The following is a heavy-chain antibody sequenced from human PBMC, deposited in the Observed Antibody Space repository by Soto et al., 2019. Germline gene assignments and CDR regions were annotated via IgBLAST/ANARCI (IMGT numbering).Heavy chain of an antibody. CDR3: ARYYFDITSPDSWFDP. CDR2: TYYRSKWYI. J-gene: IGHJ5*02. D-gene: IGHD3-9*01. V-gene: IGHV6-1*01. Sequence: SQTLSLTCDISGDSASSNSAAWNWIRQTPSRGLEWLGRTYYRSKWYINYAVSVKSRITVNPDTSKNQFSLRLNSVTPADTAVYYCARYYFDITSPDSWFDPWGPGTLVTVSS. CDR1: GDSASSNSAA.